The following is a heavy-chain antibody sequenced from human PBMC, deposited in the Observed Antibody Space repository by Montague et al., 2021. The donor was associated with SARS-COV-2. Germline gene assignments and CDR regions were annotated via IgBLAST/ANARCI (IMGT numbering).Heavy chain of an antibody. J-gene: IGHJ6*02. D-gene: IGHD3-10*01. CDR2: INHSGRT. Sequence: SETLSLTCAVYGGSFSAYYWNWIRQPPGKGQEWIGDINHSGRTNFNPSLKSRVTVSLDTSKNQFSLKLRSVTAADTAVYYCSRAVRGVIILSPYYAMDVWGQGTSVTVSS. V-gene: IGHV4-34*01. CDR3: SRAVRGVIILSPYYAMDV. CDR1: GGSFSAYY.